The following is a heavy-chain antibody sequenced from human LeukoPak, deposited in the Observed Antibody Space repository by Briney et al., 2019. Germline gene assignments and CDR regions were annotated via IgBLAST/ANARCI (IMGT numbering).Heavy chain of an antibody. J-gene: IGHJ6*02. V-gene: IGHV3-15*01. CDR2: IKTKTHGGTT. CDR1: VFAFRNAW. D-gene: IGHD5-12*01. Sequence: AGGSLRLSCRASVFAFRNAWMNWVRQAPGKGLEWVGRIKTKTHGGTTDYAAPVKGRFTISRDDSEKTLYLQMNSLKTEDTAIYYCTTDPFDYRDYYYDIDVWGQGTAVTVSS. CDR3: TTDPFDYRDYYYDIDV.